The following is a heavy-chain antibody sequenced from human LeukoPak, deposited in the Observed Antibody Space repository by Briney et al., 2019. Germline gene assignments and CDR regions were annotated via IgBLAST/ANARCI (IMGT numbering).Heavy chain of an antibody. J-gene: IGHJ4*02. CDR1: GFTFSSYG. CDR2: IRYDGSNK. CDR3: AKIRDGYNWTPRDY. V-gene: IGHV3-30*02. D-gene: IGHD5-24*01. Sequence: PGGSLRLSCAASGFTFSSYGMHWVRQAPGKGLEWVAFIRYDGSNKYYADSVKGRFTISRDNSKNTLYLQMNSPRAEDTAVYYCAKIRDGYNWTPRDYWGQGTLVTVSS.